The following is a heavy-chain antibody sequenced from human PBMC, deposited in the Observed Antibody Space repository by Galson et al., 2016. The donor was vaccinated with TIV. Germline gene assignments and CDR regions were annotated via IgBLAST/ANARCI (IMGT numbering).Heavy chain of an antibody. Sequence: SVKVSCKASGGTLKNYHIIWVRQAPRQGLEWMGGIIPVFGSGNYAQKFQGRATIHADESTNTAYMELNSLKSDDTAVYFGARGPGGGVNSGFDYWKGGFDIWGQGTLVTVSS. V-gene: IGHV1-69*13. CDR3: ARGPGGGVNSGFDYWKGGFDI. J-gene: IGHJ4*02. D-gene: IGHD3/OR15-3a*01. CDR1: GGTLKNYH. CDR2: IIPVFGSG.